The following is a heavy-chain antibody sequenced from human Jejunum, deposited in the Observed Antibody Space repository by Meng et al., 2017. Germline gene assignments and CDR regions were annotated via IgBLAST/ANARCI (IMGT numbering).Heavy chain of an antibody. D-gene: IGHD3-22*01. Sequence: ASVKVSCKASGYSFTDFYIHWVRQAPGQGLEWMGRINPNSGHTNYAQKFQARVTMTRDTSFSTAYVELTSLRSDDTAVYYCARAKSLYYYDSSGYSIENWGQGTLVTVSS. CDR2: INPNSGHT. V-gene: IGHV1-2*06. CDR3: ARAKSLYYYDSSGYSIEN. CDR1: GYSFTDFY. J-gene: IGHJ4*02.